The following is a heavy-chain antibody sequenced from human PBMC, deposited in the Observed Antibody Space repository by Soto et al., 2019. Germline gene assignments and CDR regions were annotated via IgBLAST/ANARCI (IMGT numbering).Heavy chain of an antibody. CDR2: IYHSGST. Sequence: QVQLQESGPGLVKPSGTLSLTCAVSSGSISSSNWWSWVRQPPGKGLEWIGEIYHSGSTNYNPSLKSRVTISVDKSKNQFSLKLSSVTAADTAVYYCARCSCGSRYRSPPHNWFDPWGQGTLVTVSS. D-gene: IGHD2-15*01. J-gene: IGHJ5*02. CDR1: SGSISSSNW. V-gene: IGHV4-4*02. CDR3: ARCSCGSRYRSPPHNWFDP.